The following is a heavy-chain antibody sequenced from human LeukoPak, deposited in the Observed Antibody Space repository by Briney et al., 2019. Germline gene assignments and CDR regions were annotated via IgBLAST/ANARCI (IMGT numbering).Heavy chain of an antibody. CDR1: GGSISSSSYY. J-gene: IGHJ6*02. D-gene: IGHD2-2*01. V-gene: IGHV4-39*01. Sequence: SETLSLTCTVSGGSISSSSYYWGWIRQPPGKGREWIGSIYYSGSTYYNSSLKSRVTISVDTSKNQFSLKLSSVTAADTAVYYCARAYCSSTSCYPSVYYGMDVWGQGTTVTVSS. CDR2: IYYSGST. CDR3: ARAYCSSTSCYPSVYYGMDV.